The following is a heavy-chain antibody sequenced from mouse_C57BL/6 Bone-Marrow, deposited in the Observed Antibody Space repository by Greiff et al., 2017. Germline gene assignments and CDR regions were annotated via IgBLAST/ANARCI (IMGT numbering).Heavy chain of an antibody. CDR2: IHPRSGNT. D-gene: IGHD1-1*01. Sequence: VKLMESGAELARPGASVKLSCKASGYTFTSYGISWVKQRTGQGLEWIGEIHPRSGNTYYNEKFKGKATLTADKSSSTAYMELRSLTSEDAAVXFSASYYGLDYWGQGTTVTVSS. J-gene: IGHJ2*01. V-gene: IGHV1-81*01. CDR3: ASYYGLDY. CDR1: GYTFTSYG.